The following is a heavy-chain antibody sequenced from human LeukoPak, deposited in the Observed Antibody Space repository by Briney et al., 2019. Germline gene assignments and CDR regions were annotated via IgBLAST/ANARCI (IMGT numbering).Heavy chain of an antibody. Sequence: KPGGSLRLSCAASGFTFSSYSMNWVRQAPGKGLEWVSSISSSSSYIYYADSVKGRFTISRDNAKNSLYLQMNSLRAEDTAVYYCARAPLYSSGRYEYWGQGTLVTVSS. CDR2: ISSSSSYI. CDR1: GFTFSSYS. V-gene: IGHV3-21*01. J-gene: IGHJ4*02. CDR3: ARAPLYSSGRYEY. D-gene: IGHD6-19*01.